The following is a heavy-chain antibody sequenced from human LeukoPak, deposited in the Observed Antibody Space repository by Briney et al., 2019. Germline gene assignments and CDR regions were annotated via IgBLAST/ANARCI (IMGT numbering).Heavy chain of an antibody. CDR2: ISGSGDST. CDR3: ARVGYSGYDYDY. CDR1: GFTFSVYA. V-gene: IGHV3-23*01. D-gene: IGHD5-12*01. J-gene: IGHJ4*02. Sequence: GGSLRLSCAASGFTFSVYAMNWVRQAPGKGLEWVSGISGSGDSTYYADSVEGRCTISRDNSKDALYLQMNSLRAEDTAVYYCARVGYSGYDYDYWGQGTLVTVSS.